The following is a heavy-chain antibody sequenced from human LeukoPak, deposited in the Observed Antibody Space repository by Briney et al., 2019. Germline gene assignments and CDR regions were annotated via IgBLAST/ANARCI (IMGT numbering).Heavy chain of an antibody. CDR3: ARGSSSLRAVIVDIDI. CDR1: GFTFSRYA. V-gene: IGHV3-30-3*01. D-gene: IGHD1-26*01. Sequence: GRSLRLSCAASGFTFSRYAIHWVGQAPGKGLEWVGVISYEGSNKYYADSVKGRFTISRDNSKNTLYLQMNSLRAEDTAVYYCARGSSSLRAVIVDIDIWGQGTMVTVSS. CDR2: ISYEGSNK. J-gene: IGHJ3*02.